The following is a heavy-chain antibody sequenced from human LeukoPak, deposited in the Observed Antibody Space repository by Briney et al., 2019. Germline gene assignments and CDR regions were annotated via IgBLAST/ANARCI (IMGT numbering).Heavy chain of an antibody. CDR3: AREFSSSWYWFDP. J-gene: IGHJ5*01. D-gene: IGHD6-13*01. CDR1: GGSISSYY. V-gene: IGHV4-59*12. CDR2: IYHSGST. Sequence: PSETLSLTCTVSGGSISSYYWSWIRQPPGKGLEWIGYIYHSGSTYYNPSLKSRVTISLDRSKNQFSLKLNSVTAADTAVYYCAREFSSSWYWFDPWGQGTLVTVSS.